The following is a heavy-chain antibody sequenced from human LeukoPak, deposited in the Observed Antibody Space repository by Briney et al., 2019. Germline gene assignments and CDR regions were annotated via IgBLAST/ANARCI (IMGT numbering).Heavy chain of an antibody. J-gene: IGHJ4*02. D-gene: IGHD6-25*01. CDR1: GFTVSSNY. CDR3: ARDRRLASFDY. V-gene: IGHV3-53*01. CDR2: IYSGGST. Sequence: GGSLRLSCAASGFTVSSNYMSWVRQAPGKGLEWVSVIYSGGSTYYADSVKGRFTISRDNSKNTLYLQMNSLRAEDTAVYYCARDRRLASFDYGGQGTLVTVSS.